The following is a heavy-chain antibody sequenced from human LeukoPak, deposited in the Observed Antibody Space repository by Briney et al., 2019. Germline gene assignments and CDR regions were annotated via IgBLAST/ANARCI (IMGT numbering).Heavy chain of an antibody. CDR3: AREKMGTPPWPSVKSSWYFDL. J-gene: IGHJ2*01. CDR2: FSNSGET. V-gene: IGHV3-23*01. Sequence: GSLRLSCAASGFTFSTYAMAWVRQAPGKGLEWVSAFSNSGETHYADSVKGRFTISRDNSKNTLYLQVNSLRAEDTAVYYCAREKMGTPPWPSVKSSWYFDLWGRGTLVTVSS. D-gene: IGHD7-27*01. CDR1: GFTFSTYA.